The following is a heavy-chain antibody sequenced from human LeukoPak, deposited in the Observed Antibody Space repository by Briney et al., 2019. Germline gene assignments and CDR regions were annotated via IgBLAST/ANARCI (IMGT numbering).Heavy chain of an antibody. V-gene: IGHV1-18*01. CDR3: ARGPEGYYYYYYMDV. J-gene: IGHJ6*03. Sequence: GASVKVSCKASGYTFTSYGISWVRQAPGQGLEWMGWISAYNGNTNYAQKLQGRVTMTTDPSTSTAYMDLRSLRSDDTAVYYCARGPEGYYYYYYMDVWGKGTTVTVSS. CDR2: ISAYNGNT. CDR1: GYTFTSYG.